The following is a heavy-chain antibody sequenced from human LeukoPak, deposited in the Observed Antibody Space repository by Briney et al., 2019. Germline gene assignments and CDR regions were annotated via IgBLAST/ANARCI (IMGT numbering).Heavy chain of an antibody. J-gene: IGHJ1*01. D-gene: IGHD3-16*02. V-gene: IGHV4-59*12. CDR2: IYYSGST. CDR3: ARGVYVWGSYRNEYFQH. CDR1: GGSISSYY. Sequence: SETLSLTCTVSGGSISSYYWNWIRQPPGKGLEWIGYIYYSGSTNYNPSLKSRVTISLDTSKNQFSLKLSSVTAADTAVYYCARGVYVWGSYRNEYFQHWGQGTLVTVSS.